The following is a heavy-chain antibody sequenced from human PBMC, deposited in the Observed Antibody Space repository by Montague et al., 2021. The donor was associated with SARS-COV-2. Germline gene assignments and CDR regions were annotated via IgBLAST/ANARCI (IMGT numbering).Heavy chain of an antibody. D-gene: IGHD5-24*01. CDR2: ISWNSGSI. Sequence: SLRLSCAASGFTFDDYAMHWVRQAPGKGLEWVSGISWNSGSIGYADSVMGRFTISRDNAKNSLYLQMNSLRAEDTALYYCAKLPSRDGYNLRDYWGQGTRVTVSS. V-gene: IGHV3-9*01. J-gene: IGHJ4*02. CDR1: GFTFDDYA. CDR3: AKLPSRDGYNLRDY.